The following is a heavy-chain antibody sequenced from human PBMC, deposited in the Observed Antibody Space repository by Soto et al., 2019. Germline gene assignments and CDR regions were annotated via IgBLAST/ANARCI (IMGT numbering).Heavy chain of an antibody. CDR1: GYTLTELS. V-gene: IGHV1-24*01. Sequence: ASVNVSCKVSGYTLTELSMHWVRQAPGKGLEWMGGFDPEDGETIYAQKFQGRVTMTEDTSTDTAYMELSSLRSEDTAVYYCATADPKSLTTVGCFDYWGQGTLVTVSS. CDR3: ATADPKSLTTVGCFDY. J-gene: IGHJ4*02. D-gene: IGHD4-4*01. CDR2: FDPEDGET.